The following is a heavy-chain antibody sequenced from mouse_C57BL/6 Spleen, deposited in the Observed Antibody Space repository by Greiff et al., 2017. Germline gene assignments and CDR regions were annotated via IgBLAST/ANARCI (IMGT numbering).Heavy chain of an antibody. D-gene: IGHD2-3*01. J-gene: IGHJ4*01. CDR3: ARGYDGYYRAMDY. Sequence: QVHLQQPGAELVKPGASVKMSCKASGYTFTSYWITWVKQRPGQGLEWIGDIYPGSGSTNYNEKFKSKATLTVDTSSSTAYMQLSSLTSEDSAVYYCARGYDGYYRAMDYWGQGTSVTVSS. CDR1: GYTFTSYW. V-gene: IGHV1-55*01. CDR2: IYPGSGST.